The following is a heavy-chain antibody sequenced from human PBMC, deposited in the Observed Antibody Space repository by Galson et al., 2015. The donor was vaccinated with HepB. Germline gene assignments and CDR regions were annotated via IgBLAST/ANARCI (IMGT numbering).Heavy chain of an antibody. J-gene: IGHJ4*02. CDR1: GYTFSIYI. D-gene: IGHD5-12*01. CDR3: ARIQAVYSGSLLLGDY. V-gene: IGHV1-46*01. Sequence: SVKVSCKASGYTFSIYIIHWVRQAPGQGLEWMGVINPLDDTTAYAQKFQGRLTVTSDKSTSTVYMELSSLRFEDTALYYCARIQAVYSGSLLLGDYWGQGTLVTVSS. CDR2: INPLDDTT.